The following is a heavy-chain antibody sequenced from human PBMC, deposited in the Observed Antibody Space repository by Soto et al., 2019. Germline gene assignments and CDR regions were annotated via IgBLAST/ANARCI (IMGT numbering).Heavy chain of an antibody. CDR1: GYTFTGYY. Sequence: ASVKVSCKASGYTFTGYYIHWVRQAPGQGLEWMGWINPNSGGTNYAQKFQGRVTMTRDTSISTAYMELSRLRSDDTAVYYCARDLRRITMIVVARSAFDIWGQGTMVTVSS. J-gene: IGHJ3*02. V-gene: IGHV1-2*02. CDR3: ARDLRRITMIVVARSAFDI. D-gene: IGHD3-22*01. CDR2: INPNSGGT.